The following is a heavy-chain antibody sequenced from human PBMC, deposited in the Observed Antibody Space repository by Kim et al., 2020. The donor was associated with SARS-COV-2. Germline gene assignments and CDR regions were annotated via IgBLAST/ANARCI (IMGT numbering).Heavy chain of an antibody. CDR1: GFTFSSYE. D-gene: IGHD3-10*01. CDR3: ARAGSGELLYLPGYYYGMDV. J-gene: IGHJ6*02. Sequence: WGSLRLSCAASGFTFSSYEMNWVRQAPGKGLEWVSYISSSGSTIYYADSVKGRFTISRDNAKNSLYLQMNSLRAEDTAVYYCARAGSGELLYLPGYYYGMDVWGQGTTVTVSS. V-gene: IGHV3-48*03. CDR2: ISSSGSTI.